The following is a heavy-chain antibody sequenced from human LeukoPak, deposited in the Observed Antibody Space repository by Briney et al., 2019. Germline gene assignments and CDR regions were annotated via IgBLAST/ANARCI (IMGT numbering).Heavy chain of an antibody. CDR2: ISSSSSYI. Sequence: GGSLRLSCAASGFTFSSYSMNWVRQAPGKGLEWVSSISSSSSYIYYADSVKGRFTISRDNSKNTLYVQMNNLRAEDTALYYCAKRDHYDNSGYASLFDQWGQGTLVTVSS. V-gene: IGHV3-21*04. J-gene: IGHJ4*02. D-gene: IGHD3-22*01. CDR3: AKRDHYDNSGYASLFDQ. CDR1: GFTFSSYS.